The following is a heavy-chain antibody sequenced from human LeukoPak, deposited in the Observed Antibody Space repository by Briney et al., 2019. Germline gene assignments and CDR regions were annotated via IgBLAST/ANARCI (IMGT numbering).Heavy chain of an antibody. V-gene: IGHV4-59*01. Sequence: SETLSLTCTVSSGSISNYYWSWIRQPPGKGLEWIGYIYSSGSTNYNPSLKSRVTILVDTSKNQFSLKLSSVTAADTAVYYCARAYCSSTSCYPHFDYWGQGTLVTVSS. J-gene: IGHJ4*02. CDR2: IYSSGST. D-gene: IGHD2-2*01. CDR3: ARAYCSSTSCYPHFDY. CDR1: SGSISNYY.